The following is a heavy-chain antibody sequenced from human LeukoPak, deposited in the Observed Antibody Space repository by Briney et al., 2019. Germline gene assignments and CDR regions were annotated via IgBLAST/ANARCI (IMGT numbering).Heavy chain of an antibody. D-gene: IGHD5-24*01. CDR2: INPNSGGT. CDR1: GYTSTSYY. CDR3: ARVRRGRDGYYYFDY. Sequence: ASVKVSCKASGYTSTSYYMHWVRQAPGQGLEWMGWINPNSGGTNYAQKFQGRVTMTRDTSISTAYMELSRLRSDDTAVYYCARVRRGRDGYYYFDYWGQGTLVTVSS. J-gene: IGHJ4*02. V-gene: IGHV1-2*02.